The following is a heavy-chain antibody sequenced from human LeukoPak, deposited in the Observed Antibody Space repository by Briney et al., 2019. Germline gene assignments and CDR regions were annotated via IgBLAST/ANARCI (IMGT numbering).Heavy chain of an antibody. J-gene: IGHJ5*02. D-gene: IGHD3-22*01. CDR3: AKDRPVRNYYDSRDFDP. CDR1: GFTFSSYG. Sequence: GGSLRLSCAASGFTFSSYGMHWVRQAPGKGLEWVAFIRYDGSNKYYADSVKGRFTISRDNAKNSLYLQMNSLRAEDTAVYYCAKDRPVRNYYDSRDFDPWGQGTLVTVSS. V-gene: IGHV3-30*02. CDR2: IRYDGSNK.